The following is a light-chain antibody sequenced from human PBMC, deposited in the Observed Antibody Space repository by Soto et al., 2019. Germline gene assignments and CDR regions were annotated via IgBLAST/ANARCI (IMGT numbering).Light chain of an antibody. CDR1: SSDVGGYNF. J-gene: IGLJ2*01. V-gene: IGLV2-8*01. Sequence: QSALTQPPSASGSPGQSVTIPCTGTSSDVGGYNFVSWYQHHPGKAPKLMIYEVTKRPSGVPDRFSGSKSGNTASLTVSGLQGEDEADYYCTSYAGSNIPVVFGGGTKLTVL. CDR3: TSYAGSNIPVV. CDR2: EVT.